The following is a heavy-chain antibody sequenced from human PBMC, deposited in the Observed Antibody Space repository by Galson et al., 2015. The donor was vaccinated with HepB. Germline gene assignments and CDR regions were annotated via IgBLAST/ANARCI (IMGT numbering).Heavy chain of an antibody. CDR3: ARDAAGAIRHLEN. J-gene: IGHJ4*02. Sequence: SLRLSCAASGFTFNRYAMHWVRQAPGKGLEWVAVISYDETNKHYADSVKGRFTISRDTYKNTLYLEMNGLKVEDTAIYYCARDAAGAIRHLENWGQGTLVTVSS. CDR2: ISYDETNK. CDR1: GFTFNRYA. V-gene: IGHV3-30-3*01. D-gene: IGHD1-26*01.